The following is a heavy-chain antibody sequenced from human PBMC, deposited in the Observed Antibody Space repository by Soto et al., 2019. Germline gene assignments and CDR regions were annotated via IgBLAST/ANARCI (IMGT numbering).Heavy chain of an antibody. V-gene: IGHV4-61*08. CDR2: IYYSGST. J-gene: IGHJ5*01. D-gene: IGHD3-3*01. CDR1: GGSISSGGYY. Sequence: SETLSLTCTVAGGSISSGGYYWSWIRQHPGKGLEWIGYIYYSGSTNYNPSLKSRVTISLHTSENQFSLKLSSVTAADTAIYYCAIRGDWFDSWGQGTLVTVSS. CDR3: AIRGDWFDS.